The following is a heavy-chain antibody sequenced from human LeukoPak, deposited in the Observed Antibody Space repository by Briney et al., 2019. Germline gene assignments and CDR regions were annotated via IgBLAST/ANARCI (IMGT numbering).Heavy chain of an antibody. D-gene: IGHD2-15*01. CDR3: AREACSGGSCYPTW. V-gene: IGHV1-69*13. Sequence: SVKVSCKAPGGTFSSYAISWVRQAPGQGLEWMGGIIPIFGTANYAQKFQGRVTITADESTSTAYMELSSLRSEDTAVYYCAREACSGGSCYPTWWGQGTLVTVSS. CDR1: GGTFSSYA. J-gene: IGHJ4*02. CDR2: IIPIFGTA.